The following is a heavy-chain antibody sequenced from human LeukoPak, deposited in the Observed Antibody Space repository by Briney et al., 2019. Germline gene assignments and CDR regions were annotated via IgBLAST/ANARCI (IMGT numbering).Heavy chain of an antibody. CDR1: GGSISSHY. CDR3: ARGSPYDFWSGFASYYYYYMDV. Sequence: PSETLSLTCTVSGGSISSHYWSWIRQPPGKGLEWIGYFYYSGSTNYNPSLKSRVTIPVDTSKNQFSLKLSSVTAADTAVYYCARGSPYDFWSGFASYYYYYMDVWGKGTTVTVSS. D-gene: IGHD3-3*01. V-gene: IGHV4-59*11. J-gene: IGHJ6*03. CDR2: FYYSGST.